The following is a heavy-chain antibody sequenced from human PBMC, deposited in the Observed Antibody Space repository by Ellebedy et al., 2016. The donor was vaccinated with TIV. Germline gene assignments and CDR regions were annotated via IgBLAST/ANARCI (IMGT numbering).Heavy chain of an antibody. J-gene: IGHJ4*02. V-gene: IGHV1-69*13. CDR3: AREGGSNGDYFDY. Sequence: SVKVSXKASGGTFSSYAISWVRQAPGQGLEWMGGIIPIFGTANYAQKFQGRVTITADESTSTAYMELSSLRSEDTAVYYCAREGGSNGDYFDYWGQGTLVTVSS. CDR1: GGTFSSYA. CDR2: IIPIFGTA. D-gene: IGHD3-16*01.